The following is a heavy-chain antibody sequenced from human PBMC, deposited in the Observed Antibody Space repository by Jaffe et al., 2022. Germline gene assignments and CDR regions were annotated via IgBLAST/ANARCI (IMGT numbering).Heavy chain of an antibody. CDR2: IKDDGSEE. CDR1: GFTFSNYW. D-gene: IGHD3-22*01. J-gene: IGHJ4*02. V-gene: IGHV3-7*05. CDR3: ARGGVYFATSAYYSRFDS. Sequence: EIQMVESGGGLVQPGGSLRLSCAASGFTFSNYWMTWVRQAPGKGLEWVANIKDDGSEETYVDSVKGRFTISRDNAKSSLYLQMNSLRAEDTAVYYCARGGVYFATSAYYSRFDSWGQGTLVTVSS.